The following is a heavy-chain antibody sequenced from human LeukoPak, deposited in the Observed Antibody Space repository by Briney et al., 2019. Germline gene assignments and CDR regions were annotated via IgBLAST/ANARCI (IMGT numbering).Heavy chain of an antibody. V-gene: IGHV5-51*01. CDR1: GYSFTSYW. J-gene: IGHJ4*02. D-gene: IGHD3-22*01. Sequence: GESLKISCKGSGYSFTSYWIGWVRQMPGKGREWIGIIYPGDSGTRYSPSFQGQVTISADKSISTAYLQWSSLKASDTAMYYCARHGVRYYYDSSGELAFDYWGQGTLVTVSS. CDR2: IYPGDSGT. CDR3: ARHGVRYYYDSSGELAFDY.